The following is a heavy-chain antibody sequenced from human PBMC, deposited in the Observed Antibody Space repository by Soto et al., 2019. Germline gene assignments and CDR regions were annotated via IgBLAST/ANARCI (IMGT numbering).Heavy chain of an antibody. CDR1: GGSISSSSYY. J-gene: IGHJ4*02. D-gene: IGHD2-2*01. V-gene: IGHV4-39*01. CDR3: ARHRGYCSSTSCSHLDY. CDR2: IYYSGST. Sequence: QLQLQESGPGLVKPSETLSLTCTVSGGSISSSSYYWGWIRQPPGKGLEWIGSIYYSGSTYYNPSLKCRVTISVDTSKNQFSLKLSSVTAADTAVYYCARHRGYCSSTSCSHLDYWGQGTLVTVSS.